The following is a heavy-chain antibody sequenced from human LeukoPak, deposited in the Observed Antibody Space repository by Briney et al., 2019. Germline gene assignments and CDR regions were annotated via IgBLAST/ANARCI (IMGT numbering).Heavy chain of an antibody. CDR3: ARVRSGPDPGDY. V-gene: IGHV1-2*02. Sequence: EASVKVSCEASGYTFTGYYMHWVRQAPGQGLVWVGWINPNSGGTNYAQKFQGRVTMTRDTSISTAYMELSRLRSDDTAVYYCARVRSGPDPGDYWGQGTLVTVSS. CDR2: INPNSGGT. CDR1: GYTFTGYY. J-gene: IGHJ4*02. D-gene: IGHD6-19*01.